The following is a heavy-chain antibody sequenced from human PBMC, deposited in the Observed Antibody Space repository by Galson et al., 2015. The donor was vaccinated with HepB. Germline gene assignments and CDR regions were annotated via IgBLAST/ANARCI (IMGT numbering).Heavy chain of an antibody. CDR1: GFTFSNYA. D-gene: IGHD6-19*01. CDR3: AKDPYLYSALAGTMAGFDY. CDR2: ITCGGSNT. V-gene: IGHV3-30*18. Sequence: SLRLSCAASGFTFSNYAMHWVRQAPGKGLEWVAAITCGGSNTYYADPVKGRFTITRDDSKNTLYLQMNSLRAEDTALYYCAKDPYLYSALAGTMAGFDYWGQGTLVTVSS. J-gene: IGHJ4*02.